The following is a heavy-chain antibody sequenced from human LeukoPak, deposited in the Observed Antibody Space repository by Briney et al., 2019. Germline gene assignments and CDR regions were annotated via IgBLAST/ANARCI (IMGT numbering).Heavy chain of an antibody. D-gene: IGHD5-12*01. CDR1: GFTFRNYW. CDR3: AGGLYCDY. CDR2: INQDGSEK. Sequence: GGSLRLSCAVSGFTFRNYWMTWVRQAPGKGLEWVAHINQDGSEKYYVDSVKGRFTISRDNANKSFHLQMSSLSADDTAVYYCAGGLYCDYWGRGTLVTVS. V-gene: IGHV3-7*01. J-gene: IGHJ4*02.